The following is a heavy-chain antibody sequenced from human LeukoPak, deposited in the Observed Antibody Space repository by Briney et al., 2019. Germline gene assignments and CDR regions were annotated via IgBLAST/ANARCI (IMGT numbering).Heavy chain of an antibody. CDR3: ARTYYDILIGYDY. CDR2: IYYSGST. V-gene: IGHV4-39*07. D-gene: IGHD3-9*01. Sequence: SETLSLTCTVSGGSISSSSYYWGWIRQPPGKGLEWIGSIYYSGSTYYNPSLKSRVTMSVDTSKNQFSLKLSSVTAADTAVYYCARTYYDILIGYDYWGQGTLVTVSS. J-gene: IGHJ4*02. CDR1: GGSISSSSYY.